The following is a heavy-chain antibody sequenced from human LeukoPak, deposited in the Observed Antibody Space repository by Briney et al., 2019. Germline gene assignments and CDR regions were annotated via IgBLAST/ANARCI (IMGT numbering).Heavy chain of an antibody. D-gene: IGHD4-17*01. Sequence: TGGSLRLSCAASGFTVISNYMSWVRQAPGKGLEWVSVIYSGGSTYYADSVKGRFTISRDNSKNTLYLQMNSLRAEDTAVYYCVRGDYGDYTLFDYWGQGTLVTVSS. J-gene: IGHJ4*02. CDR1: GFTVISNY. CDR2: IYSGGST. V-gene: IGHV3-53*01. CDR3: VRGDYGDYTLFDY.